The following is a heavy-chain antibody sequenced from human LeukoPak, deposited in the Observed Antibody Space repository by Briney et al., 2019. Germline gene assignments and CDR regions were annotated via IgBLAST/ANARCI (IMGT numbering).Heavy chain of an antibody. J-gene: IGHJ4*02. CDR1: GFTFSDYY. D-gene: IGHD3-22*01. V-gene: IGHV3-11*04. CDR2: ISSSGNTI. CDR3: ARSPHYFDNSGYY. Sequence: GGSLRLSCAASGFTFSDYYMSWIRQAPGKGLEWLSYISSSGNTIYYADFVKGRFTISRDDGKNSLYLQMNSLRAEDTAVYYCARSPHYFDNSGYYWGQGTLVTVSS.